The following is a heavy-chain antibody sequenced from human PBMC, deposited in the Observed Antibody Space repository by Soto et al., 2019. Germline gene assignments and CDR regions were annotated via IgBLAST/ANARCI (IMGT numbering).Heavy chain of an antibody. J-gene: IGHJ6*02. V-gene: IGHV4-30-4*01. D-gene: IGHD3-16*01. Sequence: PSKTLSLTCTVSGGSISSGDYYWSWIRQPPGKGLEWIGYIYYSGSTYYNPSLKSRVTISVDTSKNQFSLKLSSVTAADTAVYYCARDQVGGSFTIPYGMDVWGQGTTVTVSS. CDR2: IYYSGST. CDR3: ARDQVGGSFTIPYGMDV. CDR1: GGSISSGDYY.